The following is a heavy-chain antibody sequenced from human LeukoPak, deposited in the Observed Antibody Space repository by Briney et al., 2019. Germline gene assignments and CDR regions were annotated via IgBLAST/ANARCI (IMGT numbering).Heavy chain of an antibody. CDR1: GYSFTNYW. Sequence: GESLKISCKGSGYSFTNYWIGWVRQMPGKGLEWMGIIYPGDSDTRYRPSFQGQVTIPADKSISTAYLQWSSLKASDTAMYYCARSDSSSVRAFDVWGQGTMVIVSS. J-gene: IGHJ3*01. D-gene: IGHD6-6*01. V-gene: IGHV5-51*01. CDR3: ARSDSSSVRAFDV. CDR2: IYPGDSDT.